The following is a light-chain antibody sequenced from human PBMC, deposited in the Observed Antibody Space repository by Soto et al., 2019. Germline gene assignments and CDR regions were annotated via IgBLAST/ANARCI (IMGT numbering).Light chain of an antibody. CDR1: SSDVGGSKY. Sequence: LTQPASVSGSPGQSITISCTGSSSDVGGSKYVSWYQQHPGKAPRLMIYEVSYRPSGVSNRFSGSKSGNTASLTVSGLQAEDEADYYCSSKRSRGTLYVFGTGTKVTVL. CDR3: SSKRSRGTLYV. J-gene: IGLJ1*01. V-gene: IGLV2-14*01. CDR2: EVS.